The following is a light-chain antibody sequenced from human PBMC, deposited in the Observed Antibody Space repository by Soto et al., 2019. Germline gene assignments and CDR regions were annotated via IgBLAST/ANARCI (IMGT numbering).Light chain of an antibody. CDR3: QQFRNWPWT. V-gene: IGKV3D-15*01. J-gene: IGKJ1*01. CDR2: AGS. CDR1: QSISIN. Sequence: EIVLTQSPGTLSVSPGDRVTLSCRASQSISINLAWYQHKPGQAPRLLIHAGSTRATGIPARISGSGSGTEFTLTISSLQSEDFAVYYCQQFRNWPWTVGQGTKVDIK.